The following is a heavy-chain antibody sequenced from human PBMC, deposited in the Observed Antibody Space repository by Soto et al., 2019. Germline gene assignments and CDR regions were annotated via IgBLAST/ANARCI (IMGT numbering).Heavy chain of an antibody. CDR2: FDAEDGET. D-gene: IGHD3-16*01. CDR3: AREHRLGALSTFDY. J-gene: IGHJ4*02. CDR1: GYTLTELS. Sequence: EASVKVSCKVSGYTLTELSMHWVRQAPGKGLEWMGGFDAEDGETNYAQKFQGRVTMTKDTSTSTAYMELRSLRSDDTAVYYCAREHRLGALSTFDYWGQGTLVTVSS. V-gene: IGHV1-24*01.